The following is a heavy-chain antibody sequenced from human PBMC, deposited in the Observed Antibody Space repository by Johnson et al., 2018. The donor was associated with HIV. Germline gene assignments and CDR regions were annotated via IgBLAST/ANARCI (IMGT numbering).Heavy chain of an antibody. Sequence: QVQLVESGGGVVQPGRSLRLSCAASGFTFSSYAMHWVRQAPGKGLEWVAVISYDGSNKYYADSVKGRFTISRDNSKNTLYLQMNSLRAEDTAVYYCARDRGYWDAFDSWGQGTMVTVSS. D-gene: IGHD3-22*01. CDR3: ARDRGYWDAFDS. CDR1: GFTFSSYA. V-gene: IGHV3-30-3*01. J-gene: IGHJ3*02. CDR2: ISYDGSNK.